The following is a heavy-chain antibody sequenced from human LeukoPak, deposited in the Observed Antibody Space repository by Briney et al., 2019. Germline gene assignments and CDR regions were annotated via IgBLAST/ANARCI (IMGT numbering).Heavy chain of an antibody. Sequence: SETLSLTCTVSGGSISSSSYYWGWIRQPPGKGLEWIGRIYYSGSTYYNPSLKSRVTISVDTSKNQFSLKLSSVTAADTAVYYCARTTWIQLWSEPNYFDYWGQGTLVTVSS. CDR2: IYYSGST. CDR3: ARTTWIQLWSEPNYFDY. V-gene: IGHV4-39*01. D-gene: IGHD5-18*01. CDR1: GGSISSSSYY. J-gene: IGHJ4*02.